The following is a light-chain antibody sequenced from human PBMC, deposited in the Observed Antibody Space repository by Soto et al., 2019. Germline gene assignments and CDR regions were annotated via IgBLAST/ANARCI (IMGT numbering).Light chain of an antibody. CDR1: QRVSSSY. J-gene: IGKJ2*01. V-gene: IGKV3-20*01. CDR3: QRYGSSPPFT. Sequence: IVLTQSPGTLSLSPGERATLSCRASQRVSSSYLAWYQQKPGQAPRLLIYGASTRATGIPDRFSGSGSGTEFTLTISRLEPEDFAVYFCQRYGSSPPFTFGQGTKVEI. CDR2: GAS.